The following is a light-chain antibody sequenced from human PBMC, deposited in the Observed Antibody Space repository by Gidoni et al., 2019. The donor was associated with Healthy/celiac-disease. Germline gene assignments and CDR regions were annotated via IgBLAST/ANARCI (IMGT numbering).Light chain of an antibody. CDR2: GAS. J-gene: IGKJ2*04. CDR1: SVSSSY. CDR3: QQYGSSPCS. Sequence: SVSSSYLAWYQQKPGQAPRLLIHGASSRATGIPDRFSGSGSGTDFTLTISRLEPEDFAVYYCQQYGSSPCSFGQXTKLEIK. V-gene: IGKV3-20*01.